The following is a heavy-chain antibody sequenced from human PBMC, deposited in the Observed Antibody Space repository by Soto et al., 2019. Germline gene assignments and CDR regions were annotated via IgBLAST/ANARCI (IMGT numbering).Heavy chain of an antibody. V-gene: IGHV1-69*01. CDR2: NIPIFGTA. CDR1: GGTFSSYA. J-gene: IGHJ6*02. Sequence: QVQLVQSGAEVKKPGSSVKVSCKASGGTFSSYAISWVRQAPGQGLEWMGGNIPIFGTANYAQKFQGRVTSTADESTSKAYMELSRLRSEDTAVYYCARGVTGYSLYYYGMDVWGQGTTVTVSS. CDR3: ARGVTGYSLYYYGMDV. D-gene: IGHD3-9*01.